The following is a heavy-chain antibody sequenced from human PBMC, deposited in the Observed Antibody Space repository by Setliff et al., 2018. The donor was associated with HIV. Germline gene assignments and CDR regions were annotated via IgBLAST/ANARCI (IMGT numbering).Heavy chain of an antibody. CDR1: GYTFINHA. V-gene: IGHV1-3*04. CDR2: INTGTGTT. Sequence: ASVKVSCKASGYTFINHAIHWVRQVPGQRPEWMGWINTGTGTTKYSQKFQDRVIITRDTSASSVFMELSSLRSEDTAVYYCARPRIQRLGYYYGMDVWGQGTTVTV. CDR3: ARPRIQRLGYYYGMDV. J-gene: IGHJ6*02. D-gene: IGHD5-18*01.